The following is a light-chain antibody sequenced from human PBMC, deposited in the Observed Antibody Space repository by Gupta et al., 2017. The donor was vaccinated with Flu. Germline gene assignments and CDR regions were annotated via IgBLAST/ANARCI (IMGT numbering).Light chain of an antibody. J-gene: IGLJ3*02. Sequence: QTVVTQEPSFSVSPGGTVTLTCGLSSGSVSTSYYASWYQQTPGQAPRTLIYSTNTRSSGVPDRFSGSILGNKAALTITGAQAEDESNYYCVLYMGSGVSVFGGGTKLTVL. CDR3: VLYMGSGVSV. CDR1: SGSVSTSYY. CDR2: STN. V-gene: IGLV8-61*01.